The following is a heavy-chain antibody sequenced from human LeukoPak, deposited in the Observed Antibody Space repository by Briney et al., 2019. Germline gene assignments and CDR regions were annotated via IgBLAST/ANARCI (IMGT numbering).Heavy chain of an antibody. D-gene: IGHD6-13*01. CDR1: GGSISSSNW. V-gene: IGHV4-4*02. J-gene: IGHJ5*02. CDR2: IYHSGST. Sequence: PSGTLSLTCAVSGGSISSSNWWSWVRQPPGKELEWIGEIYHSGSTNYNPSLKSRVTLSVDKSKNQFSLKLSSVTAADTAVYYCARDLPGVTAAGTPANWFDPWGQGTLVTVSS. CDR3: ARDLPGVTAAGTPANWFDP.